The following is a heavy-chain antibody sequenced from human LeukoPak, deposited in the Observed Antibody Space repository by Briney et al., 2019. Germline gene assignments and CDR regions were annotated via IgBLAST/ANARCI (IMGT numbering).Heavy chain of an antibody. Sequence: AETLSLTCTVSGGSIGSSGYYWGWIRQPPGKGLEWIGSIYYSGSTYYNPSLKSRVTISVDTSKNQFSLKLSSVAAAETAGYYCARDPTAAGKGAWFDPWGQGTLVTVSS. CDR2: IYYSGST. CDR1: GGSIGSSGYY. V-gene: IGHV4-39*02. CDR3: ARDPTAAGKGAWFDP. D-gene: IGHD6-13*01. J-gene: IGHJ5*02.